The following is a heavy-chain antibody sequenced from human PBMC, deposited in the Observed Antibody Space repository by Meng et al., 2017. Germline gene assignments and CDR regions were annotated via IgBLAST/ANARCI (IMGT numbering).Heavy chain of an antibody. D-gene: IGHD3-22*01. CDR1: GGTFSSYY. Sequence: ASVKVSCKASGGTFSSYYMHWVRQAPGQGLEWMGIINPSGGSTSYAQKFQGRVTMTRDTSTSTVYMELSSLRSEDTAVYYCARDNKKTYYYDSSLDYWGQGTLVTVSS. V-gene: IGHV1-46*01. J-gene: IGHJ4*02. CDR2: INPSGGST. CDR3: ARDNKKTYYYDSSLDY.